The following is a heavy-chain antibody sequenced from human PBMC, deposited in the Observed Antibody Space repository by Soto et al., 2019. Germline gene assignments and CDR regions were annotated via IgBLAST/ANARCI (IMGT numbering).Heavy chain of an antibody. CDR3: AGHVAVPRTRGFDY. J-gene: IGHJ4*02. CDR2: IYHSGTT. D-gene: IGHD2-21*01. CDR1: GGSISDNW. Sequence: QVQLQESGPGLVKPSGTLFLTCAVSGGSISDNWWSWVRRPPGKGLGWIGEIYHSGTTYYTPSLRSRVVILVDKSASQISLTLSSVTAADTAVYYCAGHVAVPRTRGFDYWGPGTLVAVSS. V-gene: IGHV4-4*02.